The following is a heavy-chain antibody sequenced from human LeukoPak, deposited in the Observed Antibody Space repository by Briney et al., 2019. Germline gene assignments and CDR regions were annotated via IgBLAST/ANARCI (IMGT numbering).Heavy chain of an antibody. V-gene: IGHV5-51*01. CDR2: IYPGDSDT. CDR3: ARAASSSSSFYYYYMDV. Sequence: GESLKISCKGSGYSFTSYWIGWVRQMPGKGLEWMGIIYPGDSDTRYSPSFQGQVTFSADKSISTAYLQWSSLKASDTAMYYCARAASSSSSFYYYYMDVWGKGTTVTVSS. D-gene: IGHD6-6*01. J-gene: IGHJ6*03. CDR1: GYSFTSYW.